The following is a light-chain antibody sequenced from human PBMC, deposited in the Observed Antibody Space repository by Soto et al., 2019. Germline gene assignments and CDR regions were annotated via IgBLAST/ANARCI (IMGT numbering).Light chain of an antibody. CDR1: QSVSSTY. CDR3: QQWGSSSWT. V-gene: IGKV3-20*01. CDR2: GAS. Sequence: EIVLTQSPGTLSLSPGERSTLSGRSSQSVSSTYLAWYQQKPGQAPRLLIYGASTRATGIPDRFSGSGSGTDFTLTISRLEPEDFAVYYCQQWGSSSWTFGQGTKVDIK. J-gene: IGKJ1*01.